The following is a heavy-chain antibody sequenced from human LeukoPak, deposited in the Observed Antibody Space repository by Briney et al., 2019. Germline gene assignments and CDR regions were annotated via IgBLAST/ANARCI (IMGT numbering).Heavy chain of an antibody. J-gene: IGHJ6*02. CDR2: MNQDGSEK. D-gene: IGHD3-16*01. Sequence: GGSLRLSCAASGFTFNDSWMSWVRQAPGKGQEWVANMNQDGSEKDYVDSVKGRFTISRDNARNSLYLQMGSLRAEDTAVYYCATYTRWVAGDVWGQGTTVTVSS. CDR1: GFTFNDSW. V-gene: IGHV3-7*01. CDR3: ATYTRWVAGDV.